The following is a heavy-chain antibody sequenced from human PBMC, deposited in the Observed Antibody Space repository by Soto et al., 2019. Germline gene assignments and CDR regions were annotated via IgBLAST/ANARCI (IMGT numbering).Heavy chain of an antibody. CDR1: GFTFSSYA. Sequence: QVQLVESGGGVVQPGRSLRLSCAASGFTFSSYAMHWVRQAPGKGLEWVAVISYDGSNKYYADSVKGRFTISRDNSKNTLYLQMNSLRAEDTAVYYCARGVGYYYYYGMDVWGQGTTVTVSS. CDR3: ARGVGYYYYYGMDV. D-gene: IGHD2-15*01. J-gene: IGHJ6*02. CDR2: ISYDGSNK. V-gene: IGHV3-30-3*01.